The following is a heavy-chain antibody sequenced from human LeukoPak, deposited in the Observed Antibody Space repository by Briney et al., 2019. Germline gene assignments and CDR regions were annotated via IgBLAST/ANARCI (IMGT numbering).Heavy chain of an antibody. CDR1: GFTFSSYA. Sequence: PGGSLRLSCAASGFTFSSYAMNWVRQAPGKGLEWVSAISGSGGSTYYADSVKGRFTISRDNSKNTLYLQMNSLRAGDTAVYYCAKDQSTVVIHSFGYWGQGTLVTVSS. J-gene: IGHJ4*02. V-gene: IGHV3-23*01. CDR2: ISGSGGST. CDR3: AKDQSTVVIHSFGY. D-gene: IGHD4-23*01.